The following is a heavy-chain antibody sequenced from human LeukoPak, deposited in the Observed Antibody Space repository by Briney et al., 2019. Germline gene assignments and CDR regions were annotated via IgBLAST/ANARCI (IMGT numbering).Heavy chain of an antibody. V-gene: IGHV1-8*03. Sequence: ASVKVSCKASGYTFTSYDINWVRQATGQGLEWMGWMNPNSGSTGYAQKFQGRVTITRNSSISTAYMELSGLRSEDTAVYYCARGRSTGYPYYFEYWGQGTLVTVSS. D-gene: IGHD5-12*01. J-gene: IGHJ4*02. CDR3: ARGRSTGYPYYFEY. CDR1: GYTFTSYD. CDR2: MNPNSGST.